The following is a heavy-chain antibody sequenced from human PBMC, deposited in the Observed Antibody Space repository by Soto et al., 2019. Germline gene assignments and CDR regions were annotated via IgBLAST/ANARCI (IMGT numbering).Heavy chain of an antibody. CDR1: GFTASSFW. CDR2: IKRESEGGTA. J-gene: IGHJ4*02. Sequence: EVQLVESGGGLVKPRGSLRLSCAASGFTASSFWMSWVRQAPGKGLEWVALIKRESEGGTADFTPPVKGRFTISRDDLKNTLYLDMNSLKTEDTAVYYCTVDSMRPYWVQGTLVTVSS. V-gene: IGHV3-15*01. CDR3: TVDSMRPY.